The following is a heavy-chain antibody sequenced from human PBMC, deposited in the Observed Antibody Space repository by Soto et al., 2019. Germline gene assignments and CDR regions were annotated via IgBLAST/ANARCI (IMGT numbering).Heavy chain of an antibody. D-gene: IGHD2-15*01. CDR3: ARDLSKRVVVAATGGDYGMDV. CDR2: IIPILGIA. J-gene: IGHJ6*02. CDR1: GGTFSSYT. V-gene: IGHV1-69*08. Sequence: QVQLVQSGAEVKKPGSSVKVSCKASGGTFSSYTISWVRQAPGQGLEWMGRIIPILGIANYAQKFQGRVTITADKSTSTAYMELSSLRSEDTAVYYCARDLSKRVVVAATGGDYGMDVWGQGTTVTVSS.